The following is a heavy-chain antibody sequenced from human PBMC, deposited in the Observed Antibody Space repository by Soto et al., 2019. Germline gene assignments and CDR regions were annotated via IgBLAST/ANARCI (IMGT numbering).Heavy chain of an antibody. J-gene: IGHJ3*02. CDR2: INPSGGST. Sequence: GASVKVSCKASGYTFTSYYMHWVRQAPGQGLEWMGIINPSGGSTSYAQKFQGRVTMTRDTSTSTVYMELSSLRSEDTAVYYCARAQNVRLYCSGGSCRGGAFDIWGQGTMVTVSS. V-gene: IGHV1-46*03. CDR3: ARAQNVRLYCSGGSCRGGAFDI. D-gene: IGHD2-15*01. CDR1: GYTFTSYY.